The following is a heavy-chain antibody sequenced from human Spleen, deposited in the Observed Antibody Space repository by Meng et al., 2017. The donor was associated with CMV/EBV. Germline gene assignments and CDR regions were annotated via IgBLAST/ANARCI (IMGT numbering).Heavy chain of an antibody. Sequence: SSICCWAWIRKPGGKGVEWMGRIYYSGNTYYNPSKESRLTISVDTTKKQFTQKLAALTPADTVVYYCARQAFIAARRGVGQQNWFDPWGQGTLVTVSS. D-gene: IGHD6-6*01. V-gene: IGHV4-39*01. J-gene: IGHJ5*02. CDR1: SSICC. CDR2: IYYSGNT. CDR3: ARQAFIAARRGVGQQNWFDP.